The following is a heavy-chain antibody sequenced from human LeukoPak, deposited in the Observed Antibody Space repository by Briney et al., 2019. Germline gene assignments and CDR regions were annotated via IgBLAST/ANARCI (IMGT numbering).Heavy chain of an antibody. CDR3: ARSPTTVAPFDY. Sequence: ASVKVSCKASGYTFTSYYLHCVRQAPGQGLEWMGWINPNSGGTNYAQKFQGRVTMTRDTSISTAYMELSRLRSDDTAVYYCARSPTTVAPFDYWGQGTLVTVSS. V-gene: IGHV1-2*02. CDR1: GYTFTSYY. CDR2: INPNSGGT. D-gene: IGHD4-11*01. J-gene: IGHJ4*02.